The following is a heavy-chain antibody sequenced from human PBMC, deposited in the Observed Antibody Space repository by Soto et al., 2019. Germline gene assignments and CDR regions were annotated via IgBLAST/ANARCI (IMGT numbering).Heavy chain of an antibody. CDR1: GGSFSSDA. V-gene: IGHV1-69*06. CDR2: IIPMFDTT. CDR3: AREVVTETTLGYFDF. J-gene: IGHJ4*02. Sequence: SVKVSCKASGGSFSSDAITWVRQAPGQGLEWIGEIIPMFDTTNYAPEFQDRVTITADTATTTVYVEVNSLTSDDTAVYYCAREVVTETTLGYFDFWGQGAPVTVSS. D-gene: IGHD2-21*02.